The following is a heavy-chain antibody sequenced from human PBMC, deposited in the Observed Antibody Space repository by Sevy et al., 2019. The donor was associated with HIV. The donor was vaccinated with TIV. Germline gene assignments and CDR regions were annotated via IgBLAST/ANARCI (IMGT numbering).Heavy chain of an antibody. Sequence: SQTLSLTCAISGDSVSSNSAAWNWIRQSPSRGLEWLGRTYYRSKWYNDYAVSVKSRITINPDTSKNQFSLQLNSVTPEDTAVYYCAREDLEIGGVANHYYYYMDVWGKGTTVTVSS. CDR3: AREDLEIGGVANHYYYYMDV. D-gene: IGHD3-3*01. J-gene: IGHJ6*03. CDR2: TYYRSKWYN. V-gene: IGHV6-1*01. CDR1: GDSVSSNSAA.